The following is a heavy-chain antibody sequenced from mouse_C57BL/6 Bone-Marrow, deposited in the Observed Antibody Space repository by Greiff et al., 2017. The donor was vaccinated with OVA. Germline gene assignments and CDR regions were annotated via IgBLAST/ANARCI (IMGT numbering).Heavy chain of an antibody. CDR2: IDPENGDT. CDR1: GFNIKDDY. J-gene: IGHJ3*01. V-gene: IGHV14-4*01. CDR3: TTRNFY. Sequence: VQLQQSGAELVRPGASVKLSCTASGFNIKDDYMHWVKQRPEQGLEWIGWIDPENGDTEYASKFQGKATIIVDTSSKTAYLQLSSLTSEDTAVYYCTTRNFYWGQGTLGTVAA.